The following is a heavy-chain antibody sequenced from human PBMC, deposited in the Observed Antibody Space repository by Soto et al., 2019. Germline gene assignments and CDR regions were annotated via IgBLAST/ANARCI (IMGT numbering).Heavy chain of an antibody. D-gene: IGHD3-22*01. CDR3: ARFSRMTGGYY. Sequence: EVHLVESGGGWVQPGGSLRLSCAAAGFICSSYAINWVRQAPGKWLEWVSYISCSGTTIYYADSVKGRLTISRCYVKNALYLQMTSLRAEEAAVYYCARFSRMTGGYYWGQGPLVTVSS. CDR2: ISCSGTTI. CDR1: GFICSSYA. J-gene: IGHJ4*02. V-gene: IGHV3-48*01.